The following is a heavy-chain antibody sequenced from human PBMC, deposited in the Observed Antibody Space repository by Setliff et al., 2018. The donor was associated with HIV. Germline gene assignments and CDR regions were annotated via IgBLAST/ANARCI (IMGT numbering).Heavy chain of an antibody. CDR3: ASSSGSYGAFDI. CDR2: IYYSGTT. Sequence: SKTLSLTCTVSGAFNSRYYWSWIRQPPGKGLEWIGYIYYSGTTNYNPSLKSRVTISVDTSKNQFSLKLSSVTAADTAVYYCASSSGSYGAFDIWGQGTMVTVSS. CDR1: GAFNSRYY. D-gene: IGHD1-26*01. V-gene: IGHV4-59*08. J-gene: IGHJ3*02.